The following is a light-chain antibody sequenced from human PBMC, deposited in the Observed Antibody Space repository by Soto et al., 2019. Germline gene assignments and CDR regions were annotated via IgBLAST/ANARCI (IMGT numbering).Light chain of an antibody. CDR3: QQFSSYPLT. V-gene: IGKV3-15*01. J-gene: IGKJ4*01. Sequence: EIVMTQSPATLSVSPGERATLSCRASQSISTNLAWYQQRPGRAPRLLIYGASTRDTGIPARFSGSGSGTEFTLTISRLEPEDFAVYYCQQFSSYPLTFGGGTKVEIK. CDR2: GAS. CDR1: QSISTN.